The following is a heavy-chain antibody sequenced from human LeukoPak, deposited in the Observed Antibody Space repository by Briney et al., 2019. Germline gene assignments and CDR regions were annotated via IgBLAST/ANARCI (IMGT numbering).Heavy chain of an antibody. CDR2: IYYSGST. CDR1: GFTFSSYG. J-gene: IGHJ4*02. Sequence: GSLRLSCAASGFTFSSYGMHWIRQPPGKGLEWIGSIYYSGSTYYNPSLKSRVTISVDTSKSQFSLKLSSVTAADTAVYYCARLRIAAAGIEIDYWGQGTLVTVSS. D-gene: IGHD6-13*01. CDR3: ARLRIAAAGIEIDY. V-gene: IGHV4-39*01.